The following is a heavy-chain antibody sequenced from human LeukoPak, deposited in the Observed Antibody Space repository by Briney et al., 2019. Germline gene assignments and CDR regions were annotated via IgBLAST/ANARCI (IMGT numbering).Heavy chain of an antibody. J-gene: IGHJ4*02. D-gene: IGHD5-12*01. CDR3: ARSAESGYADFDY. CDR2: IYYSGTA. Sequence: SQTLSLTCTVSGGSITSGGHYWSWIRQHPGKSLEWIGYIYYSGTAYYNPSLKSRVTISVDTSKNQFSLKVSSVTAADTAVYYCARSAESGYADFDYWGQGTLVTVSS. CDR1: GGSITSGGHY. V-gene: IGHV4-31*03.